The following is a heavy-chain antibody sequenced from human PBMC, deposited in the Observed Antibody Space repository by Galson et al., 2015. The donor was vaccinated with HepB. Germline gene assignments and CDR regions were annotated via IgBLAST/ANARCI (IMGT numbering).Heavy chain of an antibody. D-gene: IGHD1-1*01. Sequence: SLRLSCAASGFTFSSYAMSWVRQAPGKGLEWVSAISGSGGSTYYADSVKGRFTISRDNSKNTLYLQMNSLRAEDTAVYYCAKDTRNERNIDWFDPWGQGTLVTVSS. CDR3: AKDTRNERNIDWFDP. V-gene: IGHV3-23*01. CDR2: ISGSGGST. CDR1: GFTFSSYA. J-gene: IGHJ5*02.